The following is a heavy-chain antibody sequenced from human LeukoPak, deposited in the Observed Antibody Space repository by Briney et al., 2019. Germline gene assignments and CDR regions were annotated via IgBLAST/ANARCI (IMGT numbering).Heavy chain of an antibody. CDR3: AKTPPDIVVEPATEYR. CDR1: GSTFSTYP. V-gene: IGHV3-23*01. J-gene: IGHJ4*02. CDR2: ISGNSVTI. Sequence: PGGSLRLSCTASGSTFSTYPMTWVRQAPGQGLGWVSAISGNSVTIYYADSVKGRFTISRDNSKNTLYLQMYSLRAEDTAVYYCAKTPPDIVVEPATEYRWGQGTLVTVSS. D-gene: IGHD2-2*01.